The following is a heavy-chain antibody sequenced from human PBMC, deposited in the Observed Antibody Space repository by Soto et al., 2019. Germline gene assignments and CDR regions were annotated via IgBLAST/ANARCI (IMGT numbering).Heavy chain of an antibody. CDR2: ISGSGFKK. V-gene: IGHV3-23*01. CDR1: GFSFENFG. D-gene: IGHD3-22*01. Sequence: GGSLRLSCAASGFSFENFGMSWVRQAPGKGLEWISSISGSGFKKYYADSVKGRFTISRDNSKSTVYLELNNLSAEDTAVCYCAKDPYYDPGNGAFDIWGQGTMVTVSS. J-gene: IGHJ3*02. CDR3: AKDPYYDPGNGAFDI.